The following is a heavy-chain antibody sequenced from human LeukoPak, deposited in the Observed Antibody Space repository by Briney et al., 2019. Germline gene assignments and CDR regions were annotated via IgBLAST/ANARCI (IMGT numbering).Heavy chain of an antibody. CDR2: ISYFGRT. CDR3: ARGGDILTGYDSWFDP. CDR1: GGSMSSFY. D-gene: IGHD3-9*01. J-gene: IGHJ5*02. V-gene: IGHV4-59*01. Sequence: SETLSLTCSVSGGSMSSFYWSWIRQPPGRGLEWIGYISYFGRTNYSPSLNSRVSISVDTAKNQFSLKLRSVTAADTAEYYCARGGDILTGYDSWFDPWGQGTLVTVSS.